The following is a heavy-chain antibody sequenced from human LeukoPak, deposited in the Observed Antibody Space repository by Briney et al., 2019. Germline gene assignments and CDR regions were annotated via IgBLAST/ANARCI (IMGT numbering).Heavy chain of an antibody. CDR1: GYTFTGYY. D-gene: IGHD4-17*01. V-gene: IGHV1-2*02. CDR2: INPNSGGT. Sequence: ASVKVSRKASGYTFTGYYMHWVRQAPGQGLEWMGWINPNSGGTNYAQKFQGRVTMTRDTSISTAYMELSRLRSDDTAVYYCASSITVTITYFDYWGQGTLVTVSS. J-gene: IGHJ4*02. CDR3: ASSITVTITYFDY.